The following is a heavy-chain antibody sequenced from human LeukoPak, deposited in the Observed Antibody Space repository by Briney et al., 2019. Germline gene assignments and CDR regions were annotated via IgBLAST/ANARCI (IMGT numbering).Heavy chain of an antibody. J-gene: IGHJ6*02. Sequence: SETLSLTCTVSGGSISSGGYYWSWIRQHPGKGLEWIGYIYYSGSTNYNPSLKSRVTISIDTSKNQFSLKLSSVTVADTAVYCCASLSSTETMVRGVRYYYYGMDVWGQGTTVTVSS. CDR2: IYYSGST. CDR3: ASLSSTETMVRGVRYYYYGMDV. V-gene: IGHV4-31*03. D-gene: IGHD3-10*01. CDR1: GGSISSGGYY.